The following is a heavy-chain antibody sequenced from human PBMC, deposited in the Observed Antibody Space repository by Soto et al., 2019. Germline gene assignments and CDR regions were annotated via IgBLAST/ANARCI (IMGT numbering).Heavy chain of an antibody. CDR2: ISSSGTGT. V-gene: IGHV3-48*03. Sequence: GGSLRLSCAASGFTFSSYEMHWVRQASGKGLEWISYISSSGTGTYYADSVRGRFTMSRDNTKNSVSLQMYSPRAEDTAIYYCVRDLHEPLAADAERHSNWGQRTQVSVSS. CDR1: GFTFSSYE. J-gene: IGHJ4*02. CDR3: VRDLHEPLAADAERHSN. D-gene: IGHD1-1*01.